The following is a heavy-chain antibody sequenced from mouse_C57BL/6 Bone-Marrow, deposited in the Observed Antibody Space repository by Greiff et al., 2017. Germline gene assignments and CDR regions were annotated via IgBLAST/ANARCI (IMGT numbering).Heavy chain of an antibody. D-gene: IGHD3-2*02. CDR2: IDPSDSYT. CDR3: ARQLRLRGFSY. J-gene: IGHJ3*01. CDR1: GYTFTSYW. V-gene: IGHV1-50*01. Sequence: VQLQQPGAELVKPGASVKLSCKASGYTFTSYWMQWVKQRPGQGLEWIGEIDPSDSYTNYNQKFKGKATLTVDTSSSTAYMQLSSLTSEDSAVYYCARQLRLRGFSYWGQGTLVTVSA.